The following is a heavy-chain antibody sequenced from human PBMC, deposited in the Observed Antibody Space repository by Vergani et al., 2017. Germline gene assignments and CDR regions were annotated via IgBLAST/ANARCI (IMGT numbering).Heavy chain of an antibody. CDR2: ISGSGGFT. CDR3: AKDNVQSYYDSSSYCDY. V-gene: IGHV3-23*01. Sequence: EVQLLESGGNLVQPGGSLRLSCAASGFTFTNFAMTWVRQAPGEGLEWVSGISGSGGFTYYADSVKGRFTISRDNSKNTMFLQMNNLRAEDTAVYYCAKDNVQSYYDSSSYCDYWGQGTLVTGSS. CDR1: GFTFTNFA. D-gene: IGHD3-22*01. J-gene: IGHJ4*02.